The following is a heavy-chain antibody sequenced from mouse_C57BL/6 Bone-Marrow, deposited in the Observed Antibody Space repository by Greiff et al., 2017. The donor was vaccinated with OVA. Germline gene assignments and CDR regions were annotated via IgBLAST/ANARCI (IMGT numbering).Heavy chain of an antibody. Sequence: VQLQQSGAELVRPGASVTLSCKASGYTFTDYEMHWVKQTPVHGLEWIGAIDPETGGTAYNQKFKGKAILTADKSSSTAYMELRSLTSEDSAVYYCTRYRVVAPYYAMDYWGQGTSVTVSS. V-gene: IGHV1-15*01. J-gene: IGHJ4*01. D-gene: IGHD1-1*01. CDR3: TRYRVVAPYYAMDY. CDR1: GYTFTDYE. CDR2: IDPETGGT.